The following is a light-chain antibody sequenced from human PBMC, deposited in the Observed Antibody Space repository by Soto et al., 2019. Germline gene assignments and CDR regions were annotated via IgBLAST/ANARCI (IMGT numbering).Light chain of an antibody. Sequence: EIVLTQSPATLSLSPGERATLYCRASQSVGKSLAWYQQKPGRAPRLLLYSTSIRLPGVPARFSGSGSKSDFTLTISSLEPEVFAVYFCQQGSTWPVFTFGPGTTLDL. J-gene: IGKJ3*01. V-gene: IGKV3-11*01. CDR3: QQGSTWPVFT. CDR1: QSVGKS. CDR2: STS.